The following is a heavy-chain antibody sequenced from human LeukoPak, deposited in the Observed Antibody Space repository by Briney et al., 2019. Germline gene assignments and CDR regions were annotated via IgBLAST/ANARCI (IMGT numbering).Heavy chain of an antibody. Sequence: GGSLRLSCVVSGFTFSNFFMSWVRQAPGKGLEWVSAISGGGGSTYYADSVQGRFTISRDNSKNTLYLQMNSLRAEDTAVYYCARDPTDSYGSNGDYWGQGTPVTVSS. D-gene: IGHD5-18*01. J-gene: IGHJ4*02. CDR3: ARDPTDSYGSNGDY. V-gene: IGHV3-23*01. CDR1: GFTFSNFF. CDR2: ISGGGGST.